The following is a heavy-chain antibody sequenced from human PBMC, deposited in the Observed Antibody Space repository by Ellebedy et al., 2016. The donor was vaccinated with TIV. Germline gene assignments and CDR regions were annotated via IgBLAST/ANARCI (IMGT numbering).Heavy chain of an antibody. Sequence: GGSLRLSFAASGFTFRNAWMNWVRQAPGKGPEWVGRIKSKTDGGAADYAAPVKGRFTISRDDSKNTLYLQMNSLKTEDTAVYFCTTVYRYNYDSVWGQGTLVTVSS. V-gene: IGHV3-15*01. D-gene: IGHD5-18*01. CDR2: IKSKTDGGAA. CDR1: GFTFRNAW. CDR3: TTVYRYNYDSV. J-gene: IGHJ4*02.